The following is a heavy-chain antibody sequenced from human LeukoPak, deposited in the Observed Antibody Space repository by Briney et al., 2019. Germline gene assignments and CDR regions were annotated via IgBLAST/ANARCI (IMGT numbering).Heavy chain of an antibody. CDR3: ARAMKYSSSWLDY. V-gene: IGHV3-11*05. D-gene: IGHD6-13*01. Sequence: GGSLRLSCAACGFIFSDYYMSWTRGARGKGLEGGSYISSSSSYTNYADSVKGRFTISSDNAKNSLYLQMNSLRAEDTAVYYCARAMKYSSSWLDYWGQGTLVTVSS. J-gene: IGHJ4*02. CDR1: GFIFSDYY. CDR2: ISSSSSYT.